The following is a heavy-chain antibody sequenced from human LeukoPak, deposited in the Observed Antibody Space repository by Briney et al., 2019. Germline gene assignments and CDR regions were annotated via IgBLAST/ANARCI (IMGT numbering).Heavy chain of an antibody. J-gene: IGHJ4*02. CDR3: AKDHPVFDY. CDR1: GFSLDTFG. Sequence: GGSLRLSCAASGFSLDTFGMHWVRQAPGKGLEWVAFIRNTGTTVYNGDSVGSRFTISRDISKNTVYLQMDSLRVEDTAVYYCAKDHPVFDYWGQGTQVTVSS. CDR2: IRNTGTTV. V-gene: IGHV3-30*02.